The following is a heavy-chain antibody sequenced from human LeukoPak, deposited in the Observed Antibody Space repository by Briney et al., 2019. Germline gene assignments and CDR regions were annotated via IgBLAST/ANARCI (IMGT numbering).Heavy chain of an antibody. Sequence: SETLSLTCTVSGASIRNYYWSWIRQTPEKGLEWMGYIHASGGSNYYPSLKSRLTVSIDTSRNQLCLKLTSVTAADTAVYFCARLGSYHDFWGQGALVTVSS. CDR3: ARLGSYHDF. CDR1: GASIRNYY. CDR2: IHASGGS. J-gene: IGHJ4*02. D-gene: IGHD1-26*01. V-gene: IGHV4-4*09.